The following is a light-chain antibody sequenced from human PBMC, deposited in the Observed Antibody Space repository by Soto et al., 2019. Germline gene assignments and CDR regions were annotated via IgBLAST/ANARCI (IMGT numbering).Light chain of an antibody. CDR1: QGIRND. V-gene: IGKV1-17*01. J-gene: IGKJ4*01. CDR3: LQHHSYPHT. CDR2: AAS. Sequence: DIQMTQSPSSLSASVGDRVTITCRASQGIRNDLGWYQQKPGKAPKRLIYAASSLQSGVPSRFSGSGSGTEFTLTISSLQPADFATYCLQHHSYPHTFGGGTKVEIK.